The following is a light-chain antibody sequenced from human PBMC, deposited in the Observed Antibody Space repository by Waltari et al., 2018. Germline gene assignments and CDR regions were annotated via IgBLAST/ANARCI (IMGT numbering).Light chain of an antibody. Sequence: QSALTQPASVSGSPGQSITIPCTGTSNDAGLYNLVSWYQHHPGKVPTLIIYEVNRRPSGVSNRFSGSKSGNTASLTVSGLLAEDEADYFCSSYTTHTPVVFGGGTKLTVL. CDR2: EVN. CDR1: SNDAGLYNL. J-gene: IGLJ3*02. CDR3: SSYTTHTPVV. V-gene: IGLV2-23*02.